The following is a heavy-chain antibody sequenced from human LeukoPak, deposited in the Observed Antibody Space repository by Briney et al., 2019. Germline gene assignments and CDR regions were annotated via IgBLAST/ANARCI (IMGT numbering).Heavy chain of an antibody. J-gene: IGHJ4*02. CDR1: GGSISSHY. CDR3: ARLSGSYVY. CDR2: ISYSGVT. V-gene: IGHV4-59*08. Sequence: SETLSLTCIVSGGSISSHYWSWIRQPPGKGLEWIGYISYSGVTESNPSLKSRVTISVDTSKNQFSLKLKSVTAADTAVYYCARLSGSYVYWGQGTLVTVSS. D-gene: IGHD1-26*01.